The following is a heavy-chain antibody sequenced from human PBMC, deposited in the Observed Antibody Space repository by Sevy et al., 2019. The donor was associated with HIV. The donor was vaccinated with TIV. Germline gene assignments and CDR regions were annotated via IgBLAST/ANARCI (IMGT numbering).Heavy chain of an antibody. J-gene: IGHJ4*02. D-gene: IGHD1-26*01. CDR3: AGENAWGRGYS. CDR2: IYYNGHI. Sequence: SESLSLTWTVSGGSITSLYWNWIRQPPGKGLEWIANIYYNGHINYNPSLKSRVTLSLDTSKNQFSLRRSSVTAADTAMYYCAGENAWGRGYSWGQGTLVTVSS. CDR1: GGSITSLY. V-gene: IGHV4-59*08.